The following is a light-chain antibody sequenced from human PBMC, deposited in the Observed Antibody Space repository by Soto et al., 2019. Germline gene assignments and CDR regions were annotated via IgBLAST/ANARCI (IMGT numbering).Light chain of an antibody. CDR2: EVS. V-gene: IGLV2-14*01. J-gene: IGLJ1*01. Sequence: SVLIQPACVSGSPGQSTTISCTGTMSDVGGYNYVSWYQQHPGKAPKLMIYEVSNRPSGVSSRFSGSKSGNTASLTISGLQAEDEADYYCRSYTSSSLYVFGTGTKVTVL. CDR3: RSYTSSSLYV. CDR1: MSDVGGYNY.